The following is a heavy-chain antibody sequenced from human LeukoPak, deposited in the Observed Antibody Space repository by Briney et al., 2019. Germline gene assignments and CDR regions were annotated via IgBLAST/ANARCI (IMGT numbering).Heavy chain of an antibody. J-gene: IGHJ4*02. CDR3: AKYLGKYSYGYSGLDS. CDR1: GFTFSSCA. V-gene: IGHV3-23*01. Sequence: GGSLRLSCAASGFTFSSCAMTWVRQAQGKGLEWVSSLSGIGASTFYADSVKGRFTISRDNSKNTLSLQMSSLRAEDTAVYFCAKYLGKYSYGYSGLDSWGQGTLVTVSS. D-gene: IGHD5-18*01. CDR2: LSGIGAST.